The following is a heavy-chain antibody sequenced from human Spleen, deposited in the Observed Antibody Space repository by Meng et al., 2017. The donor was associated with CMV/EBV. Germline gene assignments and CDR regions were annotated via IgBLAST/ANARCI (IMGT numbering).Heavy chain of an antibody. Sequence: ASVKVSCKASGYTFTTYDIHWVRQAPGQGLEWMGWINPNSGGTNYAQKFQGRVTMTRDTSISTAYMELSRLRSDDTAVYYCARGMIAAAGDAFDIWGQGTMVTVSS. CDR1: GYTFTTYD. V-gene: IGHV1-2*02. D-gene: IGHD6-13*01. CDR2: INPNSGGT. CDR3: ARGMIAAAGDAFDI. J-gene: IGHJ3*02.